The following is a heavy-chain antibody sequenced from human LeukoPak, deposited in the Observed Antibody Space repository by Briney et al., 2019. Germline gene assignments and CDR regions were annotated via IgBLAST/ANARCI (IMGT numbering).Heavy chain of an antibody. CDR3: AKIRQYGDYEDY. Sequence: ASVKVSCKASGYTFTSYYMHWVRQAPGQGLEWMGIINPSGGSTSYAQKFQGRVTMTRDMSTSTVYMELSSLRSEDTAVYYCAKIRQYGDYEDYWGQGTPVTGSS. D-gene: IGHD4-17*01. J-gene: IGHJ4*02. V-gene: IGHV1-46*01. CDR1: GYTFTSYY. CDR2: INPSGGST.